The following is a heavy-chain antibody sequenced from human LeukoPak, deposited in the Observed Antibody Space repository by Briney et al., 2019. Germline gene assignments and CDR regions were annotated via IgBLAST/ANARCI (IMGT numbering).Heavy chain of an antibody. CDR2: ISYDGSNK. J-gene: IGHJ4*02. D-gene: IGHD6-13*01. CDR1: GFTFSSYA. V-gene: IGHV3-30-3*01. Sequence: GRSLRLSCAASGFTFSSYAMHWVRQAPGKGLEWVAVISYDGSNKYYADSVKGRFTISRDNSKNTLYLQMNSLRAEDTAVYYCARAPFGGAADHWGQGTLVTVSS. CDR3: ARAPFGGAADH.